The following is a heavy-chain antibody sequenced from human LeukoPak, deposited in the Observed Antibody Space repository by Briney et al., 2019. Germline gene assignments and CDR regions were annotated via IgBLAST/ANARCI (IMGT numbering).Heavy chain of an antibody. CDR3: AFSYYDSGTPMDV. CDR1: GFTFSSYW. Sequence: GSLRLSCAASGFTFSSYWVHWVRQAPGKGLVWVSRINNDGSSTSYADSVKGRFTISRDNAKNTLYLQMNSLRAEDTAVYYCAFSYYDSGTPMDVWGKGTTVTVSS. J-gene: IGHJ6*03. D-gene: IGHD3-10*01. CDR2: INNDGSST. V-gene: IGHV3-74*01.